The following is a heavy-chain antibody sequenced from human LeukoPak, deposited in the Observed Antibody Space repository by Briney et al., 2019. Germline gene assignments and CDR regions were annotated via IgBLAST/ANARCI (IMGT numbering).Heavy chain of an antibody. CDR3: ARGGEVGANIFDY. CDR1: GGTFSSYA. J-gene: IGHJ4*02. Sequence: ASVKVSCKASGGTFSSYAISWVRQAPGQGLEWMGGIIPIFGTANYAQKFQGRVTITTDESTSTAYMELSSLRSEDTAVYYCARGGEVGANIFDYWGQGTLVTVSS. V-gene: IGHV1-69*05. D-gene: IGHD1-26*01. CDR2: IIPIFGTA.